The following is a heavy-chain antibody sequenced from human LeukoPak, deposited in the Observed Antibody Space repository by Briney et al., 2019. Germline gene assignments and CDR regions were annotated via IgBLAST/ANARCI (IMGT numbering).Heavy chain of an antibody. CDR3: ARRRYYDATGYLD. CDR2: IYYSGST. V-gene: IGHV4-39*01. D-gene: IGHD3-22*01. CDR1: GGSISSSSYY. Sequence: PSETLSLTCTISGGSISSSSYYWDWIRQYPGKGLEWLGTIYYSGSTYYNASLKSRLFISVDTSNNQFSLRLSFVTAADTAVCYCARRRYYDATGYLDWGQGTLITVSS. J-gene: IGHJ1*01.